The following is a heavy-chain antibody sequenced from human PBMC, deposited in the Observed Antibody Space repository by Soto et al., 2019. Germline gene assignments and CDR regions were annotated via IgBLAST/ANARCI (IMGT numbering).Heavy chain of an antibody. Sequence: SETLSLTCAVYGGSFSGYHWSCIRRPPGKGLEWIGEVNHSGSTKYNPSLTSRVTISVDTSKNQFSLKLSSVTAADTAVYYCARAPAAGTLGFDYWGQGTLVTVSS. CDR3: ARAPAAGTLGFDY. V-gene: IGHV4-34*01. D-gene: IGHD6-13*01. CDR1: GGSFSGYH. J-gene: IGHJ4*02. CDR2: VNHSGST.